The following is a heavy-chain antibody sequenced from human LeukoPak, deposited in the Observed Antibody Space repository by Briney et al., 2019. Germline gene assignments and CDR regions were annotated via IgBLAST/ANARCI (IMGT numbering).Heavy chain of an antibody. J-gene: IGHJ4*02. CDR2: ISSSGSTT. D-gene: IGHD3-10*02. CDR3: SRGALHVFDY. CDR1: GFTFSDYE. V-gene: IGHV3-48*03. Sequence: PPGGSLRLSCAASGFTFSDYEINWVRQAPGKGLEWVSCISSSGSTTYYAGSVKGRFTISRDNAKNSLFLQMNTLTVEDTAVYYSSRGALHVFDYWGQGAPVTVSS.